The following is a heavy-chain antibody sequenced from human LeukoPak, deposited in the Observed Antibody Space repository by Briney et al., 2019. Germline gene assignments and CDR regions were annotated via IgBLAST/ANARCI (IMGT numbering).Heavy chain of an antibody. CDR1: GFTFSDYC. J-gene: IGHJ4*02. CDR2: IKQDGREK. Sequence: GGSLRLSCAASGFTFSDYCMSWIRQAPGKGLEWVANIKQDGREKYYVDSVKGRFTISRDNAKNSLYLQMNSLRAEDTAVYYCARVEDYDILTGFDYWGQGTLVTVSS. CDR3: ARVEDYDILTGFDY. D-gene: IGHD3-9*01. V-gene: IGHV3-7*01.